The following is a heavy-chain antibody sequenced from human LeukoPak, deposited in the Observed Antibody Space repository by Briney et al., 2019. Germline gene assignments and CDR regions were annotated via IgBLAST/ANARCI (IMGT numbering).Heavy chain of an antibody. V-gene: IGHV4-59*08. CDR1: GGPVTSYY. Sequence: SETLSLTCTVSGGPVTSYYWSWIRQPPGKGLEWIGYIYYTGSTNYNPSLKSRVTISVDTSKNQFSLKLSSVTAADTAMYYCARHIGGVDYYWGQGALVTVSS. D-gene: IGHD2-8*01. J-gene: IGHJ4*02. CDR3: ARHIGGVDYY. CDR2: IYYTGST.